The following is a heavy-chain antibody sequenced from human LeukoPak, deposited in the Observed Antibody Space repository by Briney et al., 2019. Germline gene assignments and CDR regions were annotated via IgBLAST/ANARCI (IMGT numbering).Heavy chain of an antibody. V-gene: IGHV3-23*01. CDR2: FSRSTT. CDR1: GFTFSSYA. D-gene: IGHD3-3*01. J-gene: IGHJ4*02. Sequence: GGSLRLSCAASGFTFSSYAMSWVRQAPGKGPEWVSAFSRSTTYYADSVKGRFTISRDNSKNTLYLHMNSLRGEDTAVYYCATRPSEWLGPWAYWGQGTLVTVSS. CDR3: ATRPSEWLGPWAY.